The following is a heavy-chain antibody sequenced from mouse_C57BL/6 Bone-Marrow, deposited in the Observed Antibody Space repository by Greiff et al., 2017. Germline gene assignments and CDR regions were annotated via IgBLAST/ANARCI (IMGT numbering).Heavy chain of an antibody. D-gene: IGHD2-5*01. CDR3: ARRGDYYSNCYAMDY. Sequence: VQGVESGPGLVAPSQSLSITCTVSGFSLTSYAISWVRQPPGKGLEWLGVIWTGGGTNYNSALNSRLSISKDNSKSQVFLKMNSLQTDDTDRYDCARRGDYYSNCYAMDYWGQGTSVTVSS. V-gene: IGHV2-9-1*01. CDR1: GFSLTSYA. J-gene: IGHJ4*01. CDR2: IWTGGGT.